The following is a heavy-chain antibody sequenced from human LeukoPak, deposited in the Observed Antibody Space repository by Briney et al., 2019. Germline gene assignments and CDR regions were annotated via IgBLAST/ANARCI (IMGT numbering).Heavy chain of an antibody. J-gene: IGHJ6*02. D-gene: IGHD2-15*01. CDR3: ARGRKVVPNLYYYYYGMDV. CDR1: GYTFTSYG. Sequence: ASVKVSCKASGYTFTSYGISWVRQAPGQGLEWMGWISAYNGNTNYAQKLQGRVTMTTDTSTSTAYMELRSLRSDDTAVYYCARGRKVVPNLYYYYYGMDVRGQGTTVTVSS. V-gene: IGHV1-18*01. CDR2: ISAYNGNT.